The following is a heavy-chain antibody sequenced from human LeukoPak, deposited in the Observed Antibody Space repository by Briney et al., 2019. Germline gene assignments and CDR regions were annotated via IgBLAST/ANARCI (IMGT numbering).Heavy chain of an antibody. Sequence: GASVTVSCKASGYTFTSYYMHWVRQAPGQGLEWMGIINPSGGSTSYAQKFQGRVTMTRDMSTSTVYMELSSLRSEDTAVYYCARGLMIARYFDYWGQGTLVTVSS. CDR3: ARGLMIARYFDY. CDR2: INPSGGST. J-gene: IGHJ4*02. D-gene: IGHD3-22*01. CDR1: GYTFTSYY. V-gene: IGHV1-46*01.